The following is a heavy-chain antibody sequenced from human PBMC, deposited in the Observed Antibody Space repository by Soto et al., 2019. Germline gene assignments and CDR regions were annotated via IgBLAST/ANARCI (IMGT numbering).Heavy chain of an antibody. D-gene: IGHD2-2*01. CDR1: GGTFSSYA. CDR2: IIPIFGTA. J-gene: IGHJ6*02. CDR3: ARDDDIVVVPAATNYYGMDV. Sequence: SVKVSCKASGGTFSSYAISWVRQAPGQGLEWMGGIIPIFGTANYAQKFQGRVTITADKSTNTAYMELSSLRSEDTAVYYCARDDDIVVVPAATNYYGMDVWGQGTTVTVSS. V-gene: IGHV1-69*06.